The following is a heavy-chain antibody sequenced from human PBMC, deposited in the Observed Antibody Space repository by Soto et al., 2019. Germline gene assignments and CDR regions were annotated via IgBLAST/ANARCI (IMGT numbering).Heavy chain of an antibody. D-gene: IGHD2-15*01. CDR2: TSYDGSNE. J-gene: IGHJ3*02. V-gene: IGHV3-30*18. CDR1: GFSFSSYG. Sequence: QVQLVESGGGVVQPGRSLRLSCAASGFSFSSYGMNWVRQAPGKGLEWVAVTSYDGSNEYYADSVKGRFTISRDNSKNTMHLQMNSLRVEDTAVYYCAKYRYGGTLDAFDIWGQGTMVTVSS. CDR3: AKYRYGGTLDAFDI.